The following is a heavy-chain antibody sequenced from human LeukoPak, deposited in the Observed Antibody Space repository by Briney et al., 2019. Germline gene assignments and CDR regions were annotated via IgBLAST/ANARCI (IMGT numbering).Heavy chain of an antibody. D-gene: IGHD2-2*02. Sequence: GGSLRLSCAASGFTFSSYAMSWVRQAPGKGLEWVSAISGSGGSTYYADSVKGRFTISRDNSKNTLYLQMNSLRAEDTAVYYCAKDLGVPAAIRFVRMGGKIYYCYYYMDVWGKGTTVTVSS. J-gene: IGHJ6*03. CDR1: GFTFSSYA. CDR2: ISGSGGST. CDR3: AKDLGVPAAIRFVRMGGKIYYCYYYMDV. V-gene: IGHV3-23*01.